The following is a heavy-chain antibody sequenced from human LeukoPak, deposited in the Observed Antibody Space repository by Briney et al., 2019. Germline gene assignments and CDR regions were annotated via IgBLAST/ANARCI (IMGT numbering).Heavy chain of an antibody. CDR3: AKASWSQYYYYYYMDV. Sequence: GGSLRLSCAASGFTFSSYAMSWVRQAPGKGLEWVSGISGSGGSTYYADSVKGRFTISRDNSKNTLYLQMNSLRAEDTAVYYCAKASWSQYYYYYYMDVWGKGTTVTVSS. J-gene: IGHJ6*03. CDR1: GFTFSSYA. D-gene: IGHD1-1*01. V-gene: IGHV3-23*01. CDR2: ISGSGGST.